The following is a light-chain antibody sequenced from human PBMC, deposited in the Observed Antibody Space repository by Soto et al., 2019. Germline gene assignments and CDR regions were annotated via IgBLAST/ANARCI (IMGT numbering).Light chain of an antibody. CDR2: GNS. CDR1: SSNIRAGYD. J-gene: IGLJ2*01. CDR3: QSYDSSLGGWVV. Sequence: QSVLTQPPSVSGAPGQRVTISCTGSSSNIRAGYDVHWYQQLPGTAPKLLIYGNSNRPSGVPDRFSGSKSGTSASLAITGLQAEDEADYYCQSYDSSLGGWVVFGGGTKLTVL. V-gene: IGLV1-40*01.